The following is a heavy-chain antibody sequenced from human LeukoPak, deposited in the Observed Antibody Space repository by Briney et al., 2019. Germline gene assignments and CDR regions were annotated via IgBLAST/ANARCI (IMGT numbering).Heavy chain of an antibody. V-gene: IGHV1-2*02. CDR3: ARVVTNYFSYYIDV. J-gene: IGHJ6*03. Sequence: ASVKVSCKASGYTFTGYYMHWVRQAPGQGLEWMGWINPNSGGTNYAQKFQGRVTMTRDTSISTAYMELSRLRSDDTAVYYCARVVTNYFSYYIDVWGKGTTVTVSS. CDR1: GYTFTGYY. D-gene: IGHD2-21*02. CDR2: INPNSGGT.